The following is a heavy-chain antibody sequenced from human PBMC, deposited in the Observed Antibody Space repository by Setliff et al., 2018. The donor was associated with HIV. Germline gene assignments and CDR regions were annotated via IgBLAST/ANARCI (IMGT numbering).Heavy chain of an antibody. J-gene: IGHJ4*02. CDR2: IYPNSGDT. Sequence: RASVKVSCKASGYTFTGYYIHWVRQAPGQGLEWMGWIYPNSGDTKYAQKFQGRVTMTRDTSISTAYMELSWLSSDDTAVYYCARDRPGDGGNYQIDYWGQGTLVTVSS. CDR1: GYTFTGYY. V-gene: IGHV1-2*02. D-gene: IGHD4-4*01. CDR3: ARDRPGDGGNYQIDY.